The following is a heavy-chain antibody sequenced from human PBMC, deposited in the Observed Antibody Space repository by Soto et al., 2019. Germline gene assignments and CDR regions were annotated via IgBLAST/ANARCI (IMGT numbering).Heavy chain of an antibody. D-gene: IGHD6-13*01. CDR3: TRFGVYITSWYSDS. Sequence: LRLSCTASGCTFGDYAMSWFRQAPGNGLEWIGFITSKAYGGTTEYAASVKGRFTLSRDDSKSIAYLQMHSLKTEDTAMYYCTRFGVYITSWYSDSWGQGTLVTVSS. CDR2: ITSKAYGGTT. J-gene: IGHJ4*02. V-gene: IGHV3-49*03. CDR1: GCTFGDYA.